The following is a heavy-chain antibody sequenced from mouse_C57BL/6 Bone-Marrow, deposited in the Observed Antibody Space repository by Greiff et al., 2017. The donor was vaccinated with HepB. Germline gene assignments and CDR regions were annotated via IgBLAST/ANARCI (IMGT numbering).Heavy chain of an antibody. V-gene: IGHV1-81*01. D-gene: IGHD3-3*01. CDR3: ARGGRFAY. CDR2: IYPRSGNT. Sequence: VQLQQSGAELARPGASVKLSCKASGYTFTSYGISWVKQRTGQGLEWIGVIYPRSGNTYYNEKFKGKATLTADKSSSTAYMELRSLTSEDSAVYFCARGGRFAYWGQGTLVTVSA. J-gene: IGHJ3*01. CDR1: GYTFTSYG.